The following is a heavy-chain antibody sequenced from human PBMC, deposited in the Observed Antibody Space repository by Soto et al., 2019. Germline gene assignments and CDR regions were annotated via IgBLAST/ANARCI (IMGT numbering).Heavy chain of an antibody. D-gene: IGHD2-15*01. Sequence: QVQLVESGGGVVQPGRSLRLSCAASGFTFSSYTMHWVRQAPGKGLEWVAVISYDGNNKYYADSVKGRFTNSRDSSKNTLYLQMDSLRAEDTAVYYCARDRDCSGGSCYIPGYWGQGTLVTVSS. CDR1: GFTFSSYT. J-gene: IGHJ4*02. V-gene: IGHV3-30-3*01. CDR2: ISYDGNNK. CDR3: ARDRDCSGGSCYIPGY.